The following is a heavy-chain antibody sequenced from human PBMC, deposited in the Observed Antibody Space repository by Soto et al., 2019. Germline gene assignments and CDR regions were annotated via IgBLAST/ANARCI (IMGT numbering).Heavy chain of an antibody. J-gene: IGHJ4*01. CDR3: ARGEQYSGRIFDY. D-gene: IGHD1-26*01. CDR2: TYYRSKWYY. V-gene: IGHV6-1*01. Sequence: LSLTCAITGDSVSSNSAGWSWVRQSPSRGLEWLGRTYYRSKWYYEYAVSVRGRVTINPDTSKNQYSLQLNSVTPEDTAVYFCARGEQYSGRIFDYWGQGTLVTVSS. CDR1: GDSVSSNSAG.